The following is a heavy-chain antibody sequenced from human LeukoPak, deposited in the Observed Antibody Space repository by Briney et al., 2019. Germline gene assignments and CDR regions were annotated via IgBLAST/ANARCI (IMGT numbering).Heavy chain of an antibody. D-gene: IGHD3-22*01. CDR1: GGSISSGDYY. V-gene: IGHV4-30-4*01. Sequence: KPPQTLSLTCTVSGGSISSGDYYWSWIRQPPGKGLEWIGYIYHSGSTHFNPSLKSRVTISVDTSKNQFSLKLSSATAADTAVYFCARGPDSSGYYYFDYWGQGTLVTVSS. CDR3: ARGPDSSGYYYFDY. CDR2: IYHSGST. J-gene: IGHJ4*02.